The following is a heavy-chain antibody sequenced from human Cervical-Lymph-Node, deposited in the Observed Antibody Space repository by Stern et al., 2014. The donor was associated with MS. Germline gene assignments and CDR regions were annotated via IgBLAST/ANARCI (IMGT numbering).Heavy chain of an antibody. Sequence: QVQLVQSGAEVKKPGASVTVSCKASGYTLTSNDINWVRQAPGQGLEWMGWMNPNSGNTGYAQKFQGRVTMTRNTAISTAYMELNSLRSEDTAVYYCARMVTRKKHLDYWGQGTLVTVSS. J-gene: IGHJ4*02. D-gene: IGHD5-18*01. CDR2: MNPNSGNT. CDR1: GYTLTSND. V-gene: IGHV1-8*01. CDR3: ARMVTRKKHLDY.